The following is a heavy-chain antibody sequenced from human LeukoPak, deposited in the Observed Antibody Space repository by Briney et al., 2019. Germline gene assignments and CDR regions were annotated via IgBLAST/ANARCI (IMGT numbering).Heavy chain of an antibody. Sequence: PSETLSLTCTVSGASVYTSSSYWGWIRQPPGKGLEWIASVYYTGSTYYSPSLKSRATISVDTSKNQFSLELNSVTAADTAVYYCTTSRTNDCSSPSCYTDYWGQGTLVTVSS. J-gene: IGHJ4*02. CDR3: TTSRTNDCSSPSCYTDY. D-gene: IGHD2-2*02. V-gene: IGHV4-39*01. CDR2: VYYTGST. CDR1: GASVYTSSSY.